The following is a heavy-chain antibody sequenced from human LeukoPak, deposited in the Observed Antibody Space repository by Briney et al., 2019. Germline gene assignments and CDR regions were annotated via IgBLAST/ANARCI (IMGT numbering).Heavy chain of an antibody. J-gene: IGHJ4*02. CDR2: IKQDGSEK. CDR1: GFTFSSYW. D-gene: IGHD1-26*01. CDR3: ARDTPLGELPGVSDY. V-gene: IGHV3-7*01. Sequence: WGSLRLSCAASGFTFSSYWMSWVRQAPGKGLEWVANIKQDGSEKYYVDSVKGRFTISRDNAKNSLYLQMNSLRAEDTAVYYCARDTPLGELPGVSDYWGQGTLVTVSS.